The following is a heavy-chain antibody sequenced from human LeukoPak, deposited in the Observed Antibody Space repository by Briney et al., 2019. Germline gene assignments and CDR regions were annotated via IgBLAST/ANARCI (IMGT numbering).Heavy chain of an antibody. CDR1: GYTFTGYY. D-gene: IGHD3-9*01. CDR2: INPNSGGT. Sequence: GASVKVSCKAPGYTFTGYYMHWVRQAPGQGLEWMGWINPNSGGTNYAQKFQGRVTMTRDTSISTAYMELSRLRSDDTAVYYCARPRDILTGYYYYYGMDVWGQGTTVTVSS. CDR3: ARPRDILTGYYYYYGMDV. J-gene: IGHJ6*02. V-gene: IGHV1-2*02.